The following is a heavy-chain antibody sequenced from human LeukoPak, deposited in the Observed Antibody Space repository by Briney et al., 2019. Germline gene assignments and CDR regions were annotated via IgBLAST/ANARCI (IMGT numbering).Heavy chain of an antibody. J-gene: IGHJ4*02. CDR1: GGTFSSYA. CDR3: ASSAPHYYDSSGYYYHY. Sequence: SVKVSCKASGGTFSSYAISWVRQAPGQGLEWMGEIIPIFGTANYAQKFQGRVTITADESTSTAYMELSSLRSEDTAVYYCASSAPHYYDSSGYYYHYWGQGTLVTVSS. D-gene: IGHD3-22*01. CDR2: IIPIFGTA. V-gene: IGHV1-69*13.